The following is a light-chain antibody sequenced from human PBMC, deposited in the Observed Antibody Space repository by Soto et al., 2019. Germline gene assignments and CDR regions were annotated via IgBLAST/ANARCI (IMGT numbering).Light chain of an antibody. CDR1: QVISNW. CDR2: AAS. V-gene: IGKV1D-16*01. J-gene: IGKJ4*01. Sequence: DIQMTQSPSSLSASVGDRVTITCRASQVISNWLAWYQQKPEEAPKSLIFAASSLQSGVPSRFSGSGSGTDFTLTITSLKPEDFATYYCLQYNTYPHTFGGGTKVEI. CDR3: LQYNTYPHT.